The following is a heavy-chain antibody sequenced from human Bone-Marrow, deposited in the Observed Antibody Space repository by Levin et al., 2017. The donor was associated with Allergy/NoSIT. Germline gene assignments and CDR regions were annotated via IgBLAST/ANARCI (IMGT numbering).Heavy chain of an antibody. CDR3: AKDSGSSSGWYWPTGGNYYYGMDV. J-gene: IGHJ6*02. D-gene: IGHD6-19*01. CDR2: ISYDGSNK. V-gene: IGHV3-30*18. Sequence: PGGSLRLSCAASGFTFSSYGMHWVRQAPGKGLEWVAVISYDGSNKYYADSVKGRFTISRDNSKNTLYLQMNSLRAEDTAVYYCAKDSGSSSGWYWPTGGNYYYGMDVWGQGTTVTVSS. CDR1: GFTFSSYG.